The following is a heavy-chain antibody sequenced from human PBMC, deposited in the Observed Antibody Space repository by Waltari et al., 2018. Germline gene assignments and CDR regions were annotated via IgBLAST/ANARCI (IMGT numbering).Heavy chain of an antibody. V-gene: IGHV1-2*02. Sequence: QVQLVQSGAEVKKPGASVKVSCKASGYTFTGYYMHWVRQAPGQGLEWMGWINPNSGVTNYAQKFQGRVTMTRDTSISTAYMELSRLRSDDTAVYYCARYYDSSGYYFDYWGQGTLVTVSS. CDR1: GYTFTGYY. J-gene: IGHJ4*02. CDR3: ARYYDSSGYYFDY. CDR2: INPNSGVT. D-gene: IGHD3-22*01.